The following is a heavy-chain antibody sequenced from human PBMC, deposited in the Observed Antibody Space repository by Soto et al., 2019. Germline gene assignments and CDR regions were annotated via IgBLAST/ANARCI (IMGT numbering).Heavy chain of an antibody. CDR3: ARLWGSYRAPSGGAGFDP. Sequence: QVQLVQSGAELKKPGASVKVSCATSGYTFTSNSITWVRQAPGQGLEWMGWISAYNGETRYAEQLQGRLTMTTDTSTSTAYFERRSLRSHDTAVYYYARLWGSYRAPSGGAGFDPWGQGALVTVSS. V-gene: IGHV1-18*04. CDR2: ISAYNGET. CDR1: GYTFTSNS. J-gene: IGHJ5*02. D-gene: IGHD3-16*02.